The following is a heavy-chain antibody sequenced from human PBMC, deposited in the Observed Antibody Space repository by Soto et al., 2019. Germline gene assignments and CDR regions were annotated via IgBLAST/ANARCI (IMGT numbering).Heavy chain of an antibody. CDR1: GYTFTSYG. V-gene: IGHV1-18*01. Sequence: ASVKVSCKASGYTFTSYGISWVRQAPGQGLEWMGWISAYNGNTNYAQKLQGRVTMTTDTSTSTAYMELRSLRSDDTAVYYCARDRGGAIFGVVTITYYYYGMDVWGQGTTVTVS. CDR3: ARDRGGAIFGVVTITYYYYGMDV. D-gene: IGHD3-3*01. CDR2: ISAYNGNT. J-gene: IGHJ6*02.